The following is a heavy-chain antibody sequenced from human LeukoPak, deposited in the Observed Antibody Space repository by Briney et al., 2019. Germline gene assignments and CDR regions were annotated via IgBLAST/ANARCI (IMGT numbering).Heavy chain of an antibody. CDR2: IGDNGAVT. D-gene: IGHD3-10*01. J-gene: IGHJ3*02. CDR1: GFTFSSYE. CDR3: AKDLIVWWEGSGSYYIDAFDI. V-gene: IGHV3-23*01. Sequence: GGSLRLSCAASGFTFSSYEMSWVRQAPGKGLEWVSVIGDNGAVTFYGDSVKGRFTISRDNSKNTLYLQMNSLRAEDTAVYYCAKDLIVWWEGSGSYYIDAFDIWGQGTMVTVSS.